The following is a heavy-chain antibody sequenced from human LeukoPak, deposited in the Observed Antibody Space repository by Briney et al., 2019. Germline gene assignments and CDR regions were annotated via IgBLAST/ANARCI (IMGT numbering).Heavy chain of an antibody. CDR2: ISYDGSNK. V-gene: IGHV3-30-3*01. CDR3: ARGAQYYDILTGYWIFGYFDY. Sequence: PGRSLRLSCAASGFTFSSYAMHWVRQAPGKGLEWVAVISYDGSNKYYADSVKGRFTISRDNCKNTLYLQMNSLRAEDTAVYYCARGAQYYDILTGYWIFGYFDYWGQGTLVTVSS. CDR1: GFTFSSYA. D-gene: IGHD3-9*01. J-gene: IGHJ4*02.